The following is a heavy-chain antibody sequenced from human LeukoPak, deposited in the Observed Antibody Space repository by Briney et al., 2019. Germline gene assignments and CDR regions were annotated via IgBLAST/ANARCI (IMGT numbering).Heavy chain of an antibody. CDR3: ALDREYQLPRDDY. V-gene: IGHV3-15*01. CDR1: GFTFSNAW. Sequence: PGGSLRLSCAASGFTFSNAWMSWVRQAPGKGLEWVGRIKSETDGGTTNYPAPVKGRFTTSRDDSKNTLYLQMNSLRAEDTAVYYCALDREYQLPRDDYWGQGTLVTVSS. CDR2: IKSETDGGTT. D-gene: IGHD2-2*01. J-gene: IGHJ4*02.